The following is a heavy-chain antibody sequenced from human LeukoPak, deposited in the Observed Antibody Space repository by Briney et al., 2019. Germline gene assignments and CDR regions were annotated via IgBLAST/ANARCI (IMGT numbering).Heavy chain of an antibody. CDR3: AGLVTIFGVVSKHPAFDP. CDR2: INHSGST. D-gene: IGHD3-3*01. J-gene: IGHJ5*02. CDR1: GGSFSGYY. Sequence: PSETLSLTCAVYGGSFSGYYWSWIRQPPGKGLEWIGEINHSGSTNYNPSLKSRVTISVDTSKNQLSLKLSSVTAADTAVYYCAGLVTIFGVVSKHPAFDPWGQGTLVTASS. V-gene: IGHV4-34*01.